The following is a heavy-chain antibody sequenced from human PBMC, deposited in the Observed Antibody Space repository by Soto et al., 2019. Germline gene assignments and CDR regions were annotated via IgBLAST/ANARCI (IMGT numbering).Heavy chain of an antibody. D-gene: IGHD6-13*01. CDR3: GAAGY. CDR1: GFTFSTYG. Sequence: EVQLLESGGGLVQPGGSLRLSCAASGFTFSTYGMSWVRQAPGKGLEWVSGISASSGSTYYADSVKGRFTISRDNSKTPLYLQMNSLRADDTDVYYCGAAGYWGQGTLVTVSS. CDR2: ISASSGST. V-gene: IGHV3-23*01. J-gene: IGHJ4*02.